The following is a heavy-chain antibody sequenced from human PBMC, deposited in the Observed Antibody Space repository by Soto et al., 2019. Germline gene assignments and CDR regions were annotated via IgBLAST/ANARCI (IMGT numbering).Heavy chain of an antibody. Sequence: GGSLRLSCAASGFTFSSYSMNWVRRAPGKGLEWVSSISSSSSYIYYADSVKGRFTISRDNAKNSLYLQMNSLRAEDTAVYYCARWGIVTPFDYWGQGTLVTVSS. D-gene: IGHD3-16*01. CDR3: ARWGIVTPFDY. J-gene: IGHJ4*02. CDR2: ISSSSSYI. V-gene: IGHV3-21*01. CDR1: GFTFSSYS.